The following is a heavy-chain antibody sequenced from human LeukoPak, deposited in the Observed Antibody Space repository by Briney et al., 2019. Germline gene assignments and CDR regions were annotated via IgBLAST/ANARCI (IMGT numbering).Heavy chain of an antibody. D-gene: IGHD3-9*01. CDR2: INPNSGGT. CDR3: ARDSSGTYYDILTGYPTFDY. Sequence: GASVKVSCKASGYTFTSYAMNWVRQAPGQGLEWMGWINPNSGGTNYAQKLQGRVTMTTDTSTSTAYMELRSLRSDDTAVYYCARDSSGTYYDILTGYPTFDYWGQGTLVTVSS. CDR1: GYTFTSYA. J-gene: IGHJ4*02. V-gene: IGHV1-18*01.